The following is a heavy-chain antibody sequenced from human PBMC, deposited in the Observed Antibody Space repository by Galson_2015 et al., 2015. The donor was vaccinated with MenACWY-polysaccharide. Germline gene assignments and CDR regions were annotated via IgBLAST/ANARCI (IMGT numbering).Heavy chain of an antibody. Sequence: SLRLSCAASGFTFDDYAMHWVRQAPGKGLEWVSGISWNSGSIGYADSVKGRFTISRDNAKNSLYLQMNSLRAEDTALYYCAKDRAGSVLGWFDPWGQGTLVTVSS. J-gene: IGHJ5*02. V-gene: IGHV3-9*01. D-gene: IGHD3-16*01. CDR2: ISWNSGSI. CDR3: AKDRAGSVLGWFDP. CDR1: GFTFDDYA.